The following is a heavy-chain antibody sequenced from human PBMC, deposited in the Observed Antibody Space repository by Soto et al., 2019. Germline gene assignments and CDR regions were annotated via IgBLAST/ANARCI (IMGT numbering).Heavy chain of an antibody. CDR1: GFTFSAFG. J-gene: IGHJ4*02. V-gene: IGHV3-30-3*01. CDR2: TSFDGGIK. Sequence: QVQLVESGGGVVQPGRSLRLSCAASGFTFSAFGLHWVRQAPGKGLEWVAYTSFDGGIKNYGDSVRGRFTISRDNSKKTLYLQISSLRVEDTALYYCARDRDGGTYTYFDYWGQGTLVTVSS. D-gene: IGHD1-26*01. CDR3: ARDRDGGTYTYFDY.